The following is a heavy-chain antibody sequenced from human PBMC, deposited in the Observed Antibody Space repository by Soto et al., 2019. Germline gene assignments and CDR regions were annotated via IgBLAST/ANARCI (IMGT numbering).Heavy chain of an antibody. D-gene: IGHD5-18*01. CDR2: IYYSGST. J-gene: IGHJ6*02. CDR1: GGSISSHY. V-gene: IGHV4-59*11. Sequence: PSETLSLTCTVSGGSISSHYWSWIRQPPGKGLEWIGYIYYSGSTNYNPSLKSRVTISVDASKNQFSLKLSSVTAADTAVYYCARAGYTAMVTGYYYYGMDVWGQGTTVTVSS. CDR3: ARAGYTAMVTGYYYYGMDV.